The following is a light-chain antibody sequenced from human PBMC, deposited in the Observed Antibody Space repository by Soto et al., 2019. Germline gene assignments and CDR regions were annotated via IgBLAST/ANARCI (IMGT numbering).Light chain of an antibody. Sequence: EIVMTQSPATLSVSPGERATLSCRASQSVRSNLAWYQQKPGQAPRLLIYGASTRATGMPVRLSGSGSGPEYSLTISSLQSEDFAVYYCQQYNSWAYTCGQGTKLDI. J-gene: IGKJ2*01. CDR2: GAS. V-gene: IGKV3-15*01. CDR3: QQYNSWAYT. CDR1: QSVRSN.